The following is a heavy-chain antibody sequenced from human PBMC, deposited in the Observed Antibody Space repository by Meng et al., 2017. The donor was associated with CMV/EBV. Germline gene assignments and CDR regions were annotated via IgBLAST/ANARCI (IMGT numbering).Heavy chain of an antibody. Sequence: SYMSWIRQAPGKGLEWVSYISSSGSTIYYADSVKGRFTISRDNAKNSLYLQMNSLRAEDTAVYYCARDRARYYGSGSYYGGIRFDYWGQGTLVTVSS. CDR3: ARDRARYYGSGSYYGGIRFDY. J-gene: IGHJ4*02. CDR2: ISSSGSTI. CDR1: SY. D-gene: IGHD3-10*01. V-gene: IGHV3-11*01.